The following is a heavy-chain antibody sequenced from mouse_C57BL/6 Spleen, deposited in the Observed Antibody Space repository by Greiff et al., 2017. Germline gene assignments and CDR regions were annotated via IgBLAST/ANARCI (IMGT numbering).Heavy chain of an antibody. CDR2: ICSGGSYT. CDR1: GFTFSSYG. D-gene: IGHD1-1*01. Sequence: EVQRVESGGDLVKPGGSLKLSCAASGFTFSSYGMSWVRQTPDKRLEWVATICSGGSYTYYPDSVKGRFTISRDNAKNTLYLQMSSLKSEDTAMYYCARHPATTVVDAMDYWGQGTSVTVSS. CDR3: ARHPATTVVDAMDY. V-gene: IGHV5-6*01. J-gene: IGHJ4*01.